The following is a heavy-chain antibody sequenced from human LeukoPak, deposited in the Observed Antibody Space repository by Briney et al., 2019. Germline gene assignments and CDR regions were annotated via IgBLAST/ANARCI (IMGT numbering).Heavy chain of an antibody. J-gene: IGHJ4*02. Sequence: KPSETLSLTCTVSGGSVSSGSYYWSWIRQPPGKGLEWIGYIYYSGSTNYNPSLKSRVTISVDPSKNQFSLKLSSVTAADTAVYYCARGVYYYDSSGYPGREEFDYWGQGTLVTVSS. CDR1: GGSVSSGSYY. D-gene: IGHD3-22*01. V-gene: IGHV4-61*01. CDR3: ARGVYYYDSSGYPGREEFDY. CDR2: IYYSGST.